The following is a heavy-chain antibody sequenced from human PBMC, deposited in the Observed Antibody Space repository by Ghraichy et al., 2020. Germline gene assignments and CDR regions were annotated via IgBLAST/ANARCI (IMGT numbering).Heavy chain of an antibody. Sequence: LSLTCAASGFSFSDSAMTWVRQAPGEGLEWVSVINNSGGDKTHYADSVKGRFTISRDNSKNTLYLYMNSLRVDDTAAYYCAEQVGSSDYHDVYRAIDSWGQGTLVIVSA. CDR2: INNSGGDKT. CDR3: AEQVGSSDYHDVYRAIDS. CDR1: GFSFSDSA. V-gene: IGHV3-23*01. J-gene: IGHJ3*02. D-gene: IGHD3-22*01.